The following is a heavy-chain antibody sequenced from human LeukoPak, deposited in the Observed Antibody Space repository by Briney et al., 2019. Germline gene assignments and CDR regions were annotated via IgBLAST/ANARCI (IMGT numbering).Heavy chain of an antibody. J-gene: IGHJ4*02. CDR1: GFTFNSYA. Sequence: PGRSLRLSCAASGFTFNSYAMSWVRQAPGKGLEWVSATSGSGGNTYYADSVKGQFTISRNNSKNTLYLQMNSLRAEDTAVYYCAKRGSSSGVYYFDYWGQGTLVTVSS. V-gene: IGHV3-23*01. CDR2: TSGSGGNT. CDR3: AKRGSSSGVYYFDY. D-gene: IGHD6-6*01.